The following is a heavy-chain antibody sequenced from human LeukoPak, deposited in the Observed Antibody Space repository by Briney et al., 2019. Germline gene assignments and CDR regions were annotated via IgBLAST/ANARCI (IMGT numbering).Heavy chain of an antibody. CDR3: ARDTIQLYYYYGIDV. D-gene: IGHD5-18*01. Sequence: SETLSLTCAVHGGSFSGYYWSWIRQPPGKGLEWIGEINHSGGTNYNPSLKSRVTISVDTSKNQFSLKLSSVTAADTAVYYCARDTIQLYYYYGIDVWAKGPRSPSP. V-gene: IGHV4-34*01. CDR2: INHSGGT. J-gene: IGHJ6*02. CDR1: GGSFSGYY.